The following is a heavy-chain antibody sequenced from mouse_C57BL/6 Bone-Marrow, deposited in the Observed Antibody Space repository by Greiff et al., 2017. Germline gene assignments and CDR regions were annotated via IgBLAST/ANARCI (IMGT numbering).Heavy chain of an antibody. J-gene: IGHJ4*01. CDR2: IWSGGST. Sequence: VQRVESGPGLVQPSQSLSITCTVSGFSLTSYGVHWVRPSPGKGLEWLGVIWSGGSTDYNAAFISRLSISKDNSKSQVFFKMNSLQADDTAIYYCARSGRGVDYWGQGTSVTVSS. CDR1: GFSLTSYG. CDR3: ARSGRGVDY. D-gene: IGHD4-1*01. V-gene: IGHV2-2*01.